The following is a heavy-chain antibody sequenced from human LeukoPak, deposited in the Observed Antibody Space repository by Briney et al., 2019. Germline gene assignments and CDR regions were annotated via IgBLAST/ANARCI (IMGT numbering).Heavy chain of an antibody. V-gene: IGHV4-61*01. Sequence: SETLSLTCTVSGDSISSSSSYWSWIRQPPGKGLEWIGYIYYSGSTNYNPSLKSRVTILVDTSKNQFSLKLSSVTAADTAVYYCARDRGHYDYVWGSYRYIGGFDYWGQGTLVTVSS. CDR1: GDSISSSSSY. CDR3: ARDRGHYDYVWGSYRYIGGFDY. CDR2: IYYSGST. J-gene: IGHJ4*02. D-gene: IGHD3-16*02.